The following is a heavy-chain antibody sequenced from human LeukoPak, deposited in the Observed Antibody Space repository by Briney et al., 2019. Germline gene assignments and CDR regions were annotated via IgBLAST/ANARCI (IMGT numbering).Heavy chain of an antibody. CDR1: GFTFSGYG. Sequence: GGSLRLSCAASGFTFSGYGMHWVRQAPGKGLEYVSGIRSNGGSTYYANSVKGRFTISRDNFKNTLYLQMASLRIDDMAVYYCTRGGEAAGDYWGQGALVTVSS. D-gene: IGHD6-13*01. CDR3: TRGGEAAGDY. J-gene: IGHJ4*02. V-gene: IGHV3-64*01. CDR2: IRSNGGST.